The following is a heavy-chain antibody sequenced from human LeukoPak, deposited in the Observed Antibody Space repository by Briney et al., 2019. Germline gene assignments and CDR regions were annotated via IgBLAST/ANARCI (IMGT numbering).Heavy chain of an antibody. CDR2: IKSDGST. CDR1: GFTFSSYW. V-gene: IGHV3-74*01. CDR3: ARAPSEIGGYYPEYFRH. J-gene: IGHJ1*01. Sequence: QTGGSLRLSCAASGFTFSSYWMHWVRQAPGKGLVWVSRIKSDGSTKYADSVKGRFTVSRDNAKNTLSLQMNSLRAEDTGVYYCARAPSEIGGYYPEYFRHWGQGTLVTVSS. D-gene: IGHD3-22*01.